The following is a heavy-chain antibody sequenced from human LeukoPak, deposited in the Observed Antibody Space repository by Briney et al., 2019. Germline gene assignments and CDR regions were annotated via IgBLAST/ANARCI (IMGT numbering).Heavy chain of an antibody. CDR1: GGSISSYY. CDR3: ARLEHYYYDSSGGPFDP. D-gene: IGHD3-22*01. CDR2: IYYSEST. Sequence: SETLSLTCTVSGGSISSYYWSWIRQPPGKGLEWIGYIYYSESTNYNPSLKSRVTISVDTSKNQFSLKLSSVTAADTAVYYCARLEHYYYDSSGGPFDPWGRGTLVTVSS. J-gene: IGHJ5*02. V-gene: IGHV4-59*08.